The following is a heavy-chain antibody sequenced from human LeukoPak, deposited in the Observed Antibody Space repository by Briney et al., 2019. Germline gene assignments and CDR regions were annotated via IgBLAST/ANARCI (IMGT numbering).Heavy chain of an antibody. CDR3: AKDARNYDSSGYYDDPGYFDY. J-gene: IGHJ4*02. V-gene: IGHV3-30*18. Sequence: GGSLRLSCAASGFIFSSYGLHWVRQAPGKGLEWVAVISYDGSNKYYADSVKGRFTISRDNSKNTLYLQMYSLRAEDTAVYYCAKDARNYDSSGYYDDPGYFDYWGQGSLVTVSS. CDR2: ISYDGSNK. CDR1: GFIFSSYG. D-gene: IGHD3-22*01.